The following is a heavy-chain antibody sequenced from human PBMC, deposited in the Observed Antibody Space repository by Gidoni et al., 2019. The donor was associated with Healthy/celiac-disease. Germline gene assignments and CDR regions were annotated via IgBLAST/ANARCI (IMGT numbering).Heavy chain of an antibody. CDR1: GFTSSVFE. J-gene: IGHJ6*02. Sequence: ELQRLESGEGLVQPEGSLGLPCAASGFTSSVFEMNWVRQAPGKGLEWVSYISSSGSTIYYADSVKGRFTISRDNAKNSLYLQMNSLRAEDTAVYYCARELDSSRDYYYYGMDVWGQGTTVTVSS. CDR2: ISSSGSTI. V-gene: IGHV3-48*03. CDR3: ARELDSSRDYYYYGMDV. D-gene: IGHD6-13*01.